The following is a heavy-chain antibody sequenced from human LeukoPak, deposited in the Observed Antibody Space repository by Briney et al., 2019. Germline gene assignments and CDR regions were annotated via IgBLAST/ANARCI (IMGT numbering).Heavy chain of an antibody. CDR2: IYTSGST. D-gene: IGHD6-25*01. CDR3: ARARDAAGSWDYYMDV. Sequence: SETLSLTCTVSGGSISSGSYYWSWIRQPAGKGLEWIGRIYTSGSTNYNPSLKSRVTISVDTSKNQFSLKLSSVTAADTAVYYCARARDAAGSWDYYMDVWGKGTTVTVSS. CDR1: GGSISSGSYY. J-gene: IGHJ6*03. V-gene: IGHV4-61*02.